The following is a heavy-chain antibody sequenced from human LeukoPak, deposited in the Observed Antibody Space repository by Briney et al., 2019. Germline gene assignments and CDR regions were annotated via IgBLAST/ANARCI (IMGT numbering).Heavy chain of an antibody. CDR1: GFTFSSYG. J-gene: IGHJ6*03. V-gene: IGHV3-30*02. CDR3: AKDGETYYDFWGGYPIGTSYMDV. D-gene: IGHD3-3*01. Sequence: QPGGSLRLSCAASGFTFSSYGMHWVRQAPGKGLEWVAFIRYDGTNKYYADSVKGRFTISRDNSNNSLYLQMNSLRAEDTAVYHCAKDGETYYDFWGGYPIGTSYMDVWGNGTTVTVSS. CDR2: IRYDGTNK.